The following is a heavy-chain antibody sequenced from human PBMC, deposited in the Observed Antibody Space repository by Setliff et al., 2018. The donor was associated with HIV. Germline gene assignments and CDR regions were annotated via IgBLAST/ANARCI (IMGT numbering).Heavy chain of an antibody. V-gene: IGHV1-46*02. D-gene: IGHD2-2*01. CDR1: GFVLNTHY. J-gene: IGHJ4*02. CDR3: ARGYASGSGSYYFDY. CDR2: MNPSGGRI. Sequence: ASVKVSCKASGFVLNTHYVHWVRQAPGRKFEWLGIMNPSGGRITYAQNFQGRVTMTRDTSRGTAHMELRSLRSDDTAVYFCARGYASGSGSYYFDYWGQGTLVTVSS.